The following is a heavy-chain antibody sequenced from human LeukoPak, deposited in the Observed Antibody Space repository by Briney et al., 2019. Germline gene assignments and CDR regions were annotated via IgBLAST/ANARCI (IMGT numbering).Heavy chain of an antibody. Sequence: PGGSLRLSCAASGFTFSDYYMSWIRQAPGKGLEWVSAISGSGGSTYYADSVKGRFTISRDNSKNTLYLQMNSLRAEDTAVYYCAKQTPYYYDSSGYYGNWGQGTLVTVSS. V-gene: IGHV3-23*01. CDR2: ISGSGGST. D-gene: IGHD3-22*01. CDR1: GFTFSDYY. CDR3: AKQTPYYYDSSGYYGN. J-gene: IGHJ4*02.